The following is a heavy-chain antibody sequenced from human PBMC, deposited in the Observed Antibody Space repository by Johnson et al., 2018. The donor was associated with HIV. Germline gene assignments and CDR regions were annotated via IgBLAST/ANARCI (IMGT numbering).Heavy chain of an antibody. CDR2: ISFDGNLK. V-gene: IGHV3-30*04. CDR1: GFTFSDYA. J-gene: IGHJ3*02. CDR3: TTEGDAFDI. Sequence: QVQLVESGGNVVQPGRSLRLSCAASGFTFSDYAMHWVRQAPGKGLEWVAVISFDGNLKKYADSVKDRFTILRDDSKNTLYLQMSSLRTEDAGVYYCTTEGDAFDIWGQGTMVTVSS.